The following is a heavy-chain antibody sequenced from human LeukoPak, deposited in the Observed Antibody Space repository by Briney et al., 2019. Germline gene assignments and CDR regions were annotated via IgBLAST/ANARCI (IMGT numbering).Heavy chain of an antibody. D-gene: IGHD6-19*01. Sequence: PSETLSLTCTVSGGSISSYYWSWIRQPPGKGLEWIGYIYYSGSTNYNPSLKSRVTISVDTSKNQFSLKLSSVTAADTAVYYCARHELAVAPSPYWYFDLWGRGTLVTVSS. CDR1: GGSISSYY. CDR3: ARHELAVAPSPYWYFDL. V-gene: IGHV4-59*08. CDR2: IYYSGST. J-gene: IGHJ2*01.